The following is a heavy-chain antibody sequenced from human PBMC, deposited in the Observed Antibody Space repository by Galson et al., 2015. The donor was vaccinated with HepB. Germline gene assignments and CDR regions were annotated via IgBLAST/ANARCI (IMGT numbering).Heavy chain of an antibody. J-gene: IGHJ4*02. D-gene: IGHD1-26*01. V-gene: IGHV3-74*01. CDR2: INSDGSST. CDR1: GFTFSSYW. CDR3: ARVVGEGGLDY. Sequence: SLRLSCAASGFTFSSYWMHWVRQAPGKGLVWVSRINSDGSSTSYADSVKGRFTISRDNAKNTLYLQMNSLRAEDTAVYYCARVVGEGGLDYWGQGTLVTVSS.